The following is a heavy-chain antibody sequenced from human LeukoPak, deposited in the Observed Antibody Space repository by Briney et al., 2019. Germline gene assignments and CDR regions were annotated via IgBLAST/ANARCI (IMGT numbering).Heavy chain of an antibody. CDR2: ISSSSSYI. CDR3: VKDHDWALDF. Sequence: GGSLRLSCAASGFTFSSYSMNWVRQAPGKGLEWVSSISSSSSYIYYADSVKGRFTISRDNAKNSLYLQMNSLRAEDTAMYYCVKDHDWALDFWGQGTLVTVSS. D-gene: IGHD3-9*01. V-gene: IGHV3-21*01. CDR1: GFTFSSYS. J-gene: IGHJ4*02.